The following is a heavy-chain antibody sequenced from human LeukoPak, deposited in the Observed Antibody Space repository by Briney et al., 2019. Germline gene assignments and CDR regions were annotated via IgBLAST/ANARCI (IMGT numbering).Heavy chain of an antibody. CDR2: ISWNSGSI. Sequence: GGSLRLSCAASGFTFGDYAMHGVRQAPGKGLGWVSGISWNSGSIGYADSVKGRFTISRDNAKNSLYLQMNSLRAEDTALYYCAKDRRIAAAGYYFDYWGQGTLVTVSS. J-gene: IGHJ4*02. D-gene: IGHD6-13*01. CDR1: GFTFGDYA. V-gene: IGHV3-9*01. CDR3: AKDRRIAAAGYYFDY.